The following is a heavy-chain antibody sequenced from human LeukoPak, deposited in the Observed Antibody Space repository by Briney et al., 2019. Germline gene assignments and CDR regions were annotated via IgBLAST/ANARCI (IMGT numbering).Heavy chain of an antibody. V-gene: IGHV3-21*01. D-gene: IGHD3-10*01. CDR1: GFTFSSYS. CDR3: ARDGVLLWFGEFFDY. CDR2: ISSSSSYI. J-gene: IGHJ4*02. Sequence: GGSLRLSCAASGFTFSSYSMNWVRRAPGKGLEWVSSISSSSSYIYYADSVKGRFTISRDNAKNSLYLQMNSLRAEDTAVYYCARDGVLLWFGEFFDYWGRGTLVTVSS.